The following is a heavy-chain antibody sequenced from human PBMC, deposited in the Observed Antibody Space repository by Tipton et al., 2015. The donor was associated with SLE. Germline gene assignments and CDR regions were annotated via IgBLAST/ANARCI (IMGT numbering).Heavy chain of an antibody. CDR1: GFTFSSYG. Sequence: SLRLSCAASGFTFSSYGMHWVRQAPGKGLEWVAFIQYDGSNKYYADSVKSRFTISRDNAKNSLYLQMNSLRAEDTAVYYCTRSETLLHAFDIWGQGTMVTVSS. CDR3: TRSETLLHAFDI. J-gene: IGHJ3*02. CDR2: IQYDGSNK. V-gene: IGHV3-33*01.